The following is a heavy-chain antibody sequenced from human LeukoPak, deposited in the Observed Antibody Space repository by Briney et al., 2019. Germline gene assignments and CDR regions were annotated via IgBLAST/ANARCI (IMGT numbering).Heavy chain of an antibody. CDR2: INPNSGGT. Sequence: ASVKVSCKASGYTLTDYYMQWVRQAPGQGLEWMGWINPNSGGTHYVQRFQGWVTMTRDTSISTAYMELSRLTSDDTAVYYCARGGPYYDSSRANDLNYWGQGTLVTVSS. J-gene: IGHJ4*02. V-gene: IGHV1-2*04. D-gene: IGHD3-22*01. CDR1: GYTLTDYY. CDR3: ARGGPYYDSSRANDLNY.